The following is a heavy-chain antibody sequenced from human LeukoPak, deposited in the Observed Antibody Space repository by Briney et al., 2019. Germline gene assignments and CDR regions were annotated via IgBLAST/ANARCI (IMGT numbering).Heavy chain of an antibody. D-gene: IGHD6-19*01. CDR2: ISYDGSNK. Sequence: GGSLRLSCVASGFTFSSYAMHWVRQAPGKGLEWVALISYDGSNKYYADSVKGRFTISRDNSKNTLYLQMNSLRAEDTAVYYCARGGVYSSGSYYLYYFDYWGQGTLVAVSS. V-gene: IGHV3-30-3*01. J-gene: IGHJ4*02. CDR3: ARGGVYSSGSYYLYYFDY. CDR1: GFTFSSYA.